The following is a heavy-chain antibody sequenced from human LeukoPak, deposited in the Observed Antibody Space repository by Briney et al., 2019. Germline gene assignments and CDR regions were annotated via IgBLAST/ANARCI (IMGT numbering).Heavy chain of an antibody. CDR2: ISAYNGNT. Sequence: ASVKVSCKASGYTFTSYGISWVRQAPGQGLEWMGWISAYNGNTNYAQKLQGRVIMTTDTSTSTAYMELRSLRSDDTAVYYCARPGPPVVVTASNYYYYYGMDVWGQGTTVTVSS. V-gene: IGHV1-18*01. CDR1: GYTFTSYG. J-gene: IGHJ6*02. CDR3: ARPGPPVVVTASNYYYYYGMDV. D-gene: IGHD2-21*02.